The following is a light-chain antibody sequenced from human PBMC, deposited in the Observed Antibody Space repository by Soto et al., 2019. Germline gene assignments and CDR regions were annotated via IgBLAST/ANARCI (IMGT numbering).Light chain of an antibody. J-gene: IGKJ2*01. Sequence: EIVLTQSPGTLSLSPGEGATLSCRASQSVNNNNLAWFQQKPGQAPRLLIYGASSGATGIPDRFSGSGSGTDFTLTISRLEPEDFAVYYCQQYGISPDTFGQGTKVDIK. CDR3: QQYGISPDT. CDR1: QSVNNNN. V-gene: IGKV3-20*01. CDR2: GAS.